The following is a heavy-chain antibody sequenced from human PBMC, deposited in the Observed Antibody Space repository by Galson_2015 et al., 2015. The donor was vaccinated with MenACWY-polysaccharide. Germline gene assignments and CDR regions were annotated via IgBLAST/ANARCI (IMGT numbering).Heavy chain of an antibody. Sequence: TLSLTCTVSGGSIHSRSYHWGWIRQPPEKGLEWIGIIYYRGNTYYNPSLESRVTISVDTSNNQFSLMLSSVTAADTALYYCARAPTPYCSSTSCFNKYAFDVWGQGTMVTVSS. V-gene: IGHV4-39*01. D-gene: IGHD2-2*01. CDR3: ARAPTPYCSSTSCFNKYAFDV. J-gene: IGHJ3*01. CDR1: GGSIHSRSYH. CDR2: IYYRGNT.